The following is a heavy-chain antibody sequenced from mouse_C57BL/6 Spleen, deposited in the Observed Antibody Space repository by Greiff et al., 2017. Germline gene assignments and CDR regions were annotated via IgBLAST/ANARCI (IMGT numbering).Heavy chain of an antibody. D-gene: IGHD2-3*01. V-gene: IGHV1-18*01. CDR2: INPNNGGT. J-gene: IGHJ3*01. CDR1: GYTFTDYN. Sequence: VQLQQSGPELVKPGASVKIPCKASGYTFTDYNMDWVKQSHGKSLEWIGDINPNNGGTIYNQKFKGKATLTVDKSSSTAYMELRSLTSEDTAVYYCARSFDGYLQAWFAYWGQVTLVTVSA. CDR3: ARSFDGYLQAWFAY.